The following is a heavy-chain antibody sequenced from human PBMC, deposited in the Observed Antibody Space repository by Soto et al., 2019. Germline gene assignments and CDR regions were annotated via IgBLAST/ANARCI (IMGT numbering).Heavy chain of an antibody. J-gene: IGHJ4*02. CDR2: IYSGGYT. Sequence: EVQLVESGGGLIQPGGSLRLSCAVSGFTVSNNYMSWVRQAPGKGLEGVSVIYSGGYTAYGDSVKGRFTISRDNSNNTLSLQMKSLGAAPPAGFYGGTPPGGGGYWGQGTLVTVSS. V-gene: IGHV3-53*01. CDR3: GTPPGGGGY. CDR1: GFTVSNNY. D-gene: IGHD3-10*01.